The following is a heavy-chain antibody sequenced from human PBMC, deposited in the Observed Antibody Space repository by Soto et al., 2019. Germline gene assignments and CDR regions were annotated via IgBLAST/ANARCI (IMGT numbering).Heavy chain of an antibody. Sequence: GGSLRLSCAGSGFIFRQRGMIWVRQAPGRGLEWVSAISASGGSTYYADSVKGRFTISRDNSKNTLYLQMNSLRAEDTAVYYCAKVLRYFDWLLPHDAFDIWGQGTMVTVSS. CDR2: ISASGGST. J-gene: IGHJ3*02. CDR1: GFIFRQRG. D-gene: IGHD3-9*01. V-gene: IGHV3-23*01. CDR3: AKVLRYFDWLLPHDAFDI.